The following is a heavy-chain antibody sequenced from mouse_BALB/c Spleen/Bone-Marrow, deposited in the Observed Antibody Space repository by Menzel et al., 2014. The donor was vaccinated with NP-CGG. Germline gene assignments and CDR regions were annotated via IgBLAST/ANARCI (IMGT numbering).Heavy chain of an antibody. V-gene: IGHV1-54*01. CDR3: SRRNRGYYAMDY. J-gene: IGHJ4*01. CDR1: GHAFTNYL. Sequence: QVQLQQPGAELVRPGTSVKVSCKASGHAFTNYLLEWVKQRPGQGLEWIGVINPGSGGTKYNEKFKGKATLTADKSSSTAFMQLSHLSSEDSAVYFCSRRNRGYYAMDYWGQGTSVTVSS. CDR2: INPGSGGT.